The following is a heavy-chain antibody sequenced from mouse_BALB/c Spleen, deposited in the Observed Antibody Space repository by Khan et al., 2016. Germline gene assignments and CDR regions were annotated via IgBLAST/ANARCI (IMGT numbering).Heavy chain of an antibody. V-gene: IGHV1-7*01. Sequence: QVQLQQSGAELAKPGASVKMSCKASGYTFTSYWMHWVKQRPGQGLEWIGYINPSTGYTEYNQKFKDKATLTADKSSSTAYMQLSSLTSEDSAVYYCARRMHYFDYWGQGTTLTVSS. CDR2: INPSTGYT. CDR3: ARRMHYFDY. CDR1: GYTFTSYW. J-gene: IGHJ2*01.